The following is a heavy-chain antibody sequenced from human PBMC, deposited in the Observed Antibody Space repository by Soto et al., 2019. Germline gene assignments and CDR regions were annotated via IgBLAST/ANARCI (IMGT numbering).Heavy chain of an antibody. CDR2: IIPIFGTA. Sequence: SVKVSCKASGGTFSSYAISWVRQAPGQGLEWMGGIIPIFGTANYAQKFQGRVTITADESTSTAYMELSSLRSEDTAVYYCARGFPDRNTAMAPGTYYYYYYGMDVWGQGTTVTVSS. V-gene: IGHV1-69*13. CDR3: ARGFPDRNTAMAPGTYYYYYYGMDV. CDR1: GGTFSSYA. D-gene: IGHD5-18*01. J-gene: IGHJ6*02.